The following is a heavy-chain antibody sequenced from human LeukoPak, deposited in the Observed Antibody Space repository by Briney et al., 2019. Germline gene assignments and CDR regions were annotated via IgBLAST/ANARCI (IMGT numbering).Heavy chain of an antibody. J-gene: IGHJ3*02. V-gene: IGHV3-23*01. Sequence: WGSLCLSCAASGFTFSNYALSWVRQAPGKGLEWVSTISGNPGNTYYTDSVKGRFTISRDNSENTLYLQMSSLRAEDTAVYYCAKDHYLSGSYDAFDIWAESPILTVSS. CDR2: ISGNPGNT. CDR1: GFTFSNYA. CDR3: AKDHYLSGSYDAFDI. D-gene: IGHD3-10*01.